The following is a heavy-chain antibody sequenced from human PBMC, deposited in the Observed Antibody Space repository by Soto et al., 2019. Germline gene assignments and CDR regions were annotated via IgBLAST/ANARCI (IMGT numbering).Heavy chain of an antibody. CDR1: GYTFSNFW. Sequence: PGESLKISCKGSGYTFSNFWIGWVRQMPGKGLEWMGIIFPGDSDTRYSPSFEGHVTISTDNSISTAYLHWSSLKASDTAIYYCARHSGSDLEGFDSWGQGTQVTVSS. J-gene: IGHJ4*02. CDR3: ARHSGSDLEGFDS. D-gene: IGHD1-26*01. V-gene: IGHV5-51*01. CDR2: IFPGDSDT.